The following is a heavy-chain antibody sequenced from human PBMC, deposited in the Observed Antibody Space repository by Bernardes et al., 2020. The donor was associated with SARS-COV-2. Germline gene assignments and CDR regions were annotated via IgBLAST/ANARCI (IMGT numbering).Heavy chain of an antibody. Sequence: SETLSLTCTVSGGSISSYYWSWIRQPPGKGLEWIGYIYYSGSTNYNPSLKSRVTISVDTSKNQFSLKLSSVTAADTAVYYCARLRGEDDYVWGSPPGFFDYWGQGTLVTVSS. V-gene: IGHV4-59*08. CDR1: GGSISSYY. D-gene: IGHD3-16*01. CDR2: IYYSGST. J-gene: IGHJ4*02. CDR3: ARLRGEDDYVWGSPPGFFDY.